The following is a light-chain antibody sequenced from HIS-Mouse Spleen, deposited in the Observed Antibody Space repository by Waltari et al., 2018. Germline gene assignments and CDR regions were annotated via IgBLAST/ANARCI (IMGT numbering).Light chain of an antibody. CDR2: EVS. V-gene: IGLV2-14*01. Sequence: QSALTQPASVSGSPGQSITISCTGTSSDVGGYNYVSWYQQHPGKAPKLRIYEVSNRPSGVSNRFSGSKSGNTASLNISGLQAEDEADYYCSSYTSSSPYVVFGGGTKLTVL. CDR3: SSYTSSSPYVV. J-gene: IGLJ2*01. CDR1: SSDVGGYNY.